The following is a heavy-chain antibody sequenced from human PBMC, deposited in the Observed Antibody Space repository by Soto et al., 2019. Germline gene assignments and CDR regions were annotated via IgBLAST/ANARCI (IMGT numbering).Heavy chain of an antibody. CDR1: AYTFTVYY. Sequence: ASVKVSCNSSAYTFTVYYIHCVRQAPGQGLEWMGWINPNSGGTNYAQKFQGWVTMTRDTSISTAYMELSRLRSDDMAVYYCARAQRITIFGVVGNNWFDPRGQGTLVTVSS. CDR2: INPNSGGT. V-gene: IGHV1-2*04. J-gene: IGHJ5*02. D-gene: IGHD3-3*01. CDR3: ARAQRITIFGVVGNNWFDP.